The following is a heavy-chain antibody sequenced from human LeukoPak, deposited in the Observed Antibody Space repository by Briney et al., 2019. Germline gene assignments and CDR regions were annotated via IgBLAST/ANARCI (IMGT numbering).Heavy chain of an antibody. J-gene: IGHJ3*02. CDR2: IYSGGST. CDR3: ASSGITMIVVAHDAFDI. CDR1: GFTVSSNY. D-gene: IGHD3-22*01. Sequence: GGSLRLSCAASGFTVSSNYMSWVRQAPGKGLEWVSVIYSGGSTYYADSVKGRFTISRDNSKNTLYLQMNSLRAEDTAVYYCASSGITMIVVAHDAFDIWGQGTMVTVSS. V-gene: IGHV3-53*01.